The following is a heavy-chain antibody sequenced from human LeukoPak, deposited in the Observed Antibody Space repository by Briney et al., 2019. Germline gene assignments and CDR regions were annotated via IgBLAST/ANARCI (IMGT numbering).Heavy chain of an antibody. D-gene: IGHD5-12*01. J-gene: IGHJ3*02. Sequence: ASVKVSCKASGYTFTGYYMHWVRQAPGQGLEWMGWINPNSGGTNYAQKFQGRVTVTRDTSISTAYMELSRLRSDDTAVYYCARAGGYSGYDNDAFDIWGQGTMVTVSS. V-gene: IGHV1-2*02. CDR2: INPNSGGT. CDR1: GYTFTGYY. CDR3: ARAGGYSGYDNDAFDI.